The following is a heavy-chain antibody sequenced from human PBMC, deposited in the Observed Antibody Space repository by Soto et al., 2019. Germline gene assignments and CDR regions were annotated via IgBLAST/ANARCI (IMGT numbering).Heavy chain of an antibody. CDR1: GFTFSSYG. D-gene: IGHD5-18*01. Sequence: QVQLVESGGGVVQPGRSLRLSCAASGFTFSSYGMHWVRQAPGKGLEWVAVISYDGSNKYYADSVKGRFTISRDNSKNTLLLQMSRLGAEDTAVYDCSKGFSYSVVDYWGQGTLVTVSS. CDR3: SKGFSYSVVDY. J-gene: IGHJ4*02. V-gene: IGHV3-30*18. CDR2: ISYDGSNK.